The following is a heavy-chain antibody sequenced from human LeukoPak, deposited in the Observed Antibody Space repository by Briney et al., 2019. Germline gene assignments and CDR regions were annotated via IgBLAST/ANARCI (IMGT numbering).Heavy chain of an antibody. V-gene: IGHV3-11*04. J-gene: IGHJ5*02. D-gene: IGHD2-15*01. Sequence: GGSLRLSCAASGFTFSDYYMSWIRQAPGKGLEWVSYISSSGSTIYYADSVKGRFTISRDNAKNSLYLQMNSLRAEDTAVYYCARDNVYFSGGSCRLEKNWFDPWGPGTLVTVSS. CDR3: ARDNVYFSGGSCRLEKNWFDP. CDR2: ISSSGSTI. CDR1: GFTFSDYY.